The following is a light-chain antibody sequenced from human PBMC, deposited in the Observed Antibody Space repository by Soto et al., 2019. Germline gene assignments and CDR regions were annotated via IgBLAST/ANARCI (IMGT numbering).Light chain of an antibody. CDR3: QQSYRTPIT. CDR2: AAS. Sequence: DIQMTQSPSSLSASVGDRGTITCRASQSISTFLNWYQQKPGKAPNXLIYAASGLQSGVPSRFSGSGSGTDCTLTISSLQPEDVATYYCQQSYRTPITFGQGTRLEIK. J-gene: IGKJ5*01. V-gene: IGKV1-39*01. CDR1: QSISTF.